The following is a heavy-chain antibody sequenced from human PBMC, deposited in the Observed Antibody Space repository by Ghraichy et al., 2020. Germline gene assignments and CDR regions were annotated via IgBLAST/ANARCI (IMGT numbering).Heavy chain of an antibody. D-gene: IGHD5-24*01. CDR3: ARATRDGYNLWALAM. CDR1: GYTFTSYD. Sequence: ASVKVSCKASGYTFTSYDINWVRQAPGQGLEWMGWMNPNSGNTNCAQKFQGRVTMTRNTSISTAYMELRSLRSEDTAVYYCARATRDGYNLWALAMWGTETIATVPS. V-gene: IGHV1-8*02. CDR2: MNPNSGNT. J-gene: IGHJ3*02.